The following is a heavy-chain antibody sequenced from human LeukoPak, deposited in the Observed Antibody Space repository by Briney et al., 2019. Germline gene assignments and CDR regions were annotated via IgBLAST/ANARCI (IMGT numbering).Heavy chain of an antibody. D-gene: IGHD2-8*01. Sequence: ASVKVSCKASGYTFTSYDINWVRQATGQGLEWMGWMNPNSGNTGYAQKFQGRVTMTRNTSISTAYMELSSLRSEDTAVYYCARVGGTDRTNGVCYTYYFDYWGQGTLVTVSS. V-gene: IGHV1-8*01. J-gene: IGHJ4*02. CDR2: MNPNSGNT. CDR1: GYTFTSYD. CDR3: ARVGGTDRTNGVCYTYYFDY.